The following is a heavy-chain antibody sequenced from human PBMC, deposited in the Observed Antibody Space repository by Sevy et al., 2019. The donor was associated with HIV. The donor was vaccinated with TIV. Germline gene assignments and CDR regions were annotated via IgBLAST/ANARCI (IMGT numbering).Heavy chain of an antibody. D-gene: IGHD3-10*01. Sequence: GGSLRLSCTASGFTFRNYAMNWVRRAPGKGLERVALISYDGSNKYYADSVRGRFAISRDNSKNTLYLQMNSLRPEDTAIYYCAREGQLWFVYYFDNWGQGTLVTVSS. J-gene: IGHJ4*02. CDR2: ISYDGSNK. V-gene: IGHV3-30*09. CDR3: AREGQLWFVYYFDN. CDR1: GFTFRNYA.